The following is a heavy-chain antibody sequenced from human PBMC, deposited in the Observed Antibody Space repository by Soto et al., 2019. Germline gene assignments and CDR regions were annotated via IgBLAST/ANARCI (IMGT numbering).Heavy chain of an antibody. Sequence: SETLARTCAVYGGSFSCYYWSCIRQPPGKVLELIGEINHSGSTNYNPSLKIRVTISVDTSKNQFSLKLSSVTAADTAVYYCETTRSTSKRYCRSTRCSYYYYYGIDVWRRVNTVTVSS. J-gene: IGHJ6*01. D-gene: IGHD2-2*01. V-gene: IGHV4-34*01. CDR3: ETTRSTSKRYCRSTRCSYYYYYGIDV. CDR2: INHSGST. CDR1: GGSFSCYY.